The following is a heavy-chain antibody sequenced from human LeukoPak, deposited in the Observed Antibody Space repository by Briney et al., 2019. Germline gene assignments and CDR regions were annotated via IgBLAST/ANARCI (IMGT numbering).Heavy chain of an antibody. CDR2: ISFNGNDK. Sequence: PGGSLRLSCAASGFGLGSYNMYWVRQAPGKGLEWVTLISFNGNDKKYADSVKGRFTVSRDNSRNTVFLQMNSLRAEDTAVYYCAREDYGDYGDGGWFDPWGQGTLVTVSS. CDR1: GFGLGSYN. J-gene: IGHJ5*02. V-gene: IGHV3-30*03. CDR3: AREDYGDYGDGGWFDP. D-gene: IGHD4-17*01.